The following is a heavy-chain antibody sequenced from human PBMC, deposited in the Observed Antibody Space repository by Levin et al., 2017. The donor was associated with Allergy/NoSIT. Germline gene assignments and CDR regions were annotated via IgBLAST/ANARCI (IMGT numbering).Heavy chain of an antibody. Sequence: PGGSLRLSCKGSGYSFTSYWIGWVRQMPGKGLEWMGIIYPGDSDTRHSPSFQGQVTISADKSISTAYLQWSSLKASDTAMYYCARRGRGANDGFDIWGQGTMVTVS. CDR1: GYSFTSYW. CDR3: ARRGRGANDGFDI. J-gene: IGHJ3*02. V-gene: IGHV5-51*01. CDR2: IYPGDSDT. D-gene: IGHD1-26*01.